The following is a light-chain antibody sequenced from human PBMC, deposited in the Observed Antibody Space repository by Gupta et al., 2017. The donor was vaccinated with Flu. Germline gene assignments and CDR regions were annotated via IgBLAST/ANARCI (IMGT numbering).Light chain of an antibody. J-gene: IGLJ3*02. V-gene: IGLV3-25*02. Sequence: YQLTQPPAMSLSPGQTATITCSGAALSKQYVYWYRQRSGQAPVLLIYKDTERASGIPDRISGSSSGTRVTLTIRGVQTEDEADYYCQSADITGATRVFGGGT. CDR2: KDT. CDR3: QSADITGATRV. CDR1: ALSKQY.